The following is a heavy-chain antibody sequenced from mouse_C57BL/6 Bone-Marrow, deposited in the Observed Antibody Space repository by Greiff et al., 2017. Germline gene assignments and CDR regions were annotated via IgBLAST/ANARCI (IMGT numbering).Heavy chain of an antibody. J-gene: IGHJ2*01. Sequence: EVQLQQSGPELVKPGASLKISCKASGYTFTDYYMNWVKQSHGKSLEWIGDINPNNGGTSYNQKFKGKATLTVDKSSSTAYMELRSLTSEDSAVYYCARGRVVADYWGQGTTLTVSS. CDR2: INPNNGGT. CDR1: GYTFTDYY. D-gene: IGHD1-1*01. V-gene: IGHV1-26*01. CDR3: ARGRVVADY.